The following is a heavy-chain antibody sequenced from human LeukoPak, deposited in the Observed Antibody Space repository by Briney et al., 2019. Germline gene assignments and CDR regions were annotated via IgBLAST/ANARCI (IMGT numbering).Heavy chain of an antibody. CDR2: AYYTGST. J-gene: IGHJ4*02. CDR3: ARRGIAAAGTSDY. Sequence: SETLSLTCTVSGGYISSYYWSWIRQPPGEGLEWIGYAYYTGSTNYNPSLKSRVTISVDTSKNQFSLKLSSVTAADTAVYYCARRGIAAAGTSDYWGQGTLVTVSS. V-gene: IGHV4-59*12. CDR1: GGYISSYY. D-gene: IGHD6-13*01.